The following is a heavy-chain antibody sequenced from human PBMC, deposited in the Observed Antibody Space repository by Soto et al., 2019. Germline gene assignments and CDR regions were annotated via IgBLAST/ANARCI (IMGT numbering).Heavy chain of an antibody. J-gene: IGHJ4*02. CDR1: GFTFSTCT. D-gene: IGHD6-19*01. CDR3: VKDRSTSDWYGYFDY. CDR2: ISVSGDYT. V-gene: IGHV3-23*01. Sequence: PGGSLRLSCAASGFTFSTCTMSWVRQAPGKGLEWVSAISVSGDYTYYANSVKGRFTVSRDNSKNTLYLQMNSLRAEDTALYYCVKDRSTSDWYGYFDYWGLGTLVTVSS.